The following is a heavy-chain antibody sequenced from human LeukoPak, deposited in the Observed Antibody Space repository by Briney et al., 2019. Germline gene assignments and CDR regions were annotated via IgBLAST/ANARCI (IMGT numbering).Heavy chain of an antibody. CDR2: IHYSGRI. Sequence: SETLSLTCAVYGGSFSGYYWTWIRQPPGKGLEWIGEIHYSGRINYNPSLKSRVTISADTSNNHFSLKMNSVTAADTAVYYCSRGTDAYKCGNFWGQGTLVTVSS. D-gene: IGHD5-24*01. V-gene: IGHV4-34*01. CDR1: GGSFSGYY. CDR3: SRGTDAYKCGNF. J-gene: IGHJ4*02.